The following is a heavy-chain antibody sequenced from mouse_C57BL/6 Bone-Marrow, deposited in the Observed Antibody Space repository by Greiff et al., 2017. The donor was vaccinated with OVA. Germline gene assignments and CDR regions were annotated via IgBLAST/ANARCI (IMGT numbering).Heavy chain of an antibody. CDR1: GFTFSSYA. CDR3: TRGAAQATEAWFAY. V-gene: IGHV5-9-1*02. CDR2: ISSGGDYI. Sequence: EVNLVESGEGLVKPGGSLKLSCAASGFTFSSYAMSWVRQTPEKRLEWVAYISSGGDYIYYADTVKGRFTISRDNARNTLYLQMSSLKSEDTAMYYCTRGAAQATEAWFAYWGQGTLVTVSA. J-gene: IGHJ3*01. D-gene: IGHD3-2*02.